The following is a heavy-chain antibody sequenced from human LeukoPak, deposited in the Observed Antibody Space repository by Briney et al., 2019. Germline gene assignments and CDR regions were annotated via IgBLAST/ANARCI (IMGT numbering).Heavy chain of an antibody. D-gene: IGHD1-1*01. J-gene: IGHJ6*02. CDR3: ASQLERRGVSFYYYYYGMDV. CDR1: GYTFTSYD. CDR2: MNPNSGNT. Sequence: ASVKVSCKASGYTFTSYDINWVRQATGQGLEWMGWMNPNSGNTGYAQKFQGRVTMTRNTSISTAYMELSSLRSEDTAVYYCASQLERRGVSFYYYYYGMDVWGQGTTVTVSS. V-gene: IGHV1-8*01.